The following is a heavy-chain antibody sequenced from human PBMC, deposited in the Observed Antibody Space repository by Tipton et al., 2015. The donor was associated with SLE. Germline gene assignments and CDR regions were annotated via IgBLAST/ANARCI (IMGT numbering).Heavy chain of an antibody. CDR3: ARQDLGRAATLTFDI. CDR1: GGRIRNSPYY. CDR2: VVDTGDT. D-gene: IGHD6-25*01. J-gene: IGHJ4*02. Sequence: TLSLTCHVSGGRIRNSPYYWAWIRQPPGKRLEWIGSVVDTGDTAYNPSLEGRMSISVDTSNNEFSLKLSSVTAADTAVYFCARQDLGRAATLTFDIWGLGTLVTVSS. V-gene: IGHV4-39*01.